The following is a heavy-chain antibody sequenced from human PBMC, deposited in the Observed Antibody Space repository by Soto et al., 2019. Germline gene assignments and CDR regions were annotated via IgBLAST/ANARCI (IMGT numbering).Heavy chain of an antibody. V-gene: IGHV1-18*01. CDR3: AREVEGSYSPADF. J-gene: IGHJ4*02. Sequence: ASVKVSCKTSGYTFTDHGIDWVRQAPRQGLEWVGWVSSYNGNTNYAYNLKDRVIMTTDASTSTAYMELRGLRSDDTAVYYCAREVEGSYSPADFWGQGTPVTVSS. CDR1: GYTFTDHG. CDR2: VSSYNGNT. D-gene: IGHD3-10*01.